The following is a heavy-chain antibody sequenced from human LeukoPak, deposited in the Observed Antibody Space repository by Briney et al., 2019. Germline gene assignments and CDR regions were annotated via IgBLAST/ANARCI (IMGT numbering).Heavy chain of an antibody. J-gene: IGHJ4*02. Sequence: GESLKISCKGSGYSFTHYWIGWVRQMPGKGLEWMGIIYPNDSDSRYGPAFQGQVSISADKSISTAYLQWSNLRASDTAIYYCARLNYSSTWYPAYWGQGTLVTVSS. CDR2: IYPNDSDS. CDR3: ARLNYSSTWYPAY. CDR1: GYSFTHYW. V-gene: IGHV5-51*01. D-gene: IGHD6-13*01.